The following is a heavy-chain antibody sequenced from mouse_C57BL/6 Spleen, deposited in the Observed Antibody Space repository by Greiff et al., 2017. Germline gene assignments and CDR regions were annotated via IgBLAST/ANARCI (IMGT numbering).Heavy chain of an antibody. V-gene: IGHV2-2*01. Sequence: QVQLKESGPGLVQPSQSLSITCTVSGFSLTSYGVHWVRQSPGKGLEWLGVIWSGGSTDYNAAFISRLSISKDNPKSQVFFKMNSLQADDTAIYYCATAPGSSYGFDYWGQGTTLTVSS. J-gene: IGHJ2*01. D-gene: IGHD1-1*01. CDR2: IWSGGST. CDR1: GFSLTSYG. CDR3: ATAPGSSYGFDY.